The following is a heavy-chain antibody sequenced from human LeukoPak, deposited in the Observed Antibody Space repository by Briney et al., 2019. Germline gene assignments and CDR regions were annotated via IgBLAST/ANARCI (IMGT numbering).Heavy chain of an antibody. J-gene: IGHJ5*02. D-gene: IGHD2-8*02. CDR3: ARDLSGGVNWFDP. Sequence: PSETLSLTCTVSGGSISSYYWSWIRQPPGKGLEWIGSIYHSGSTYYNPSLKSRVTISVDTSKNQFSLKLSSVTAADTAVYYCARDLSGGVNWFDPWGQGSLVTVSS. CDR2: IYHSGST. CDR1: GGSISSYY. V-gene: IGHV4-38-2*02.